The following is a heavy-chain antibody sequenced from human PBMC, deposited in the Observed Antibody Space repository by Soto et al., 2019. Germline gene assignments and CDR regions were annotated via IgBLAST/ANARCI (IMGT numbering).Heavy chain of an antibody. CDR2: IYHSGSA. J-gene: IGHJ5*02. CDR1: GGSISSGNYY. Sequence: SETLSLTCSVSGGSISSGNYYWSWIRQPPGKGLEWIGYIYHSGSAYYNPSLKSRATISLDTSKNQFSLKLSSVTATDTAVYYCARASSANWFDPWGQGTLVTVSS. V-gene: IGHV4-30-4*01. CDR3: ARASSANWFDP.